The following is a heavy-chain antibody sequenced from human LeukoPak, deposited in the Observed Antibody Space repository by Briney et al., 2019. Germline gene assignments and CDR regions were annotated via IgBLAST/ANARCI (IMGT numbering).Heavy chain of an antibody. D-gene: IGHD3-22*01. J-gene: IGHJ4*02. Sequence: GGSLRLSCEASGFSVSNNYMSWVRQAPGKGLEWVSVIYSAGSSLYAESVRGRFTISRDYSTNTLSLQMNSLRAEDTAVYYCARDRSYHDSSGYSWKLESWGQGIPVTVSS. CDR1: GFSVSNNY. CDR3: ARDRSYHDSSGYSWKLES. CDR2: IYSAGSS. V-gene: IGHV3-53*01.